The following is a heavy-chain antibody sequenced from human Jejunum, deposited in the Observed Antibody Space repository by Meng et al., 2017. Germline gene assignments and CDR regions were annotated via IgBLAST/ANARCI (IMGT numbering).Heavy chain of an antibody. D-gene: IGHD3-16*01. Sequence: EGPLVESGGGLVQPGGSLRLSCAASGFTFSSHWMHWVRQAPGKGLVWLSRVSTDGTITNYADSVKGRFTISRDNAKDTVFLEMNSLRVEDTAVYYCASDRITDWGQGTLVTVSS. V-gene: IGHV3-74*01. CDR1: GFTFSSHW. CDR3: ASDRITD. CDR2: VSTDGTIT. J-gene: IGHJ1*01.